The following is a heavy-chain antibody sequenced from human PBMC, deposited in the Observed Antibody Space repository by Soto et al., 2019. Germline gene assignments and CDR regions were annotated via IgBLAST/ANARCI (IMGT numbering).Heavy chain of an antibody. Sequence: PSETLSLTCAVYGGSFTDYYGCWIRQSPGKGLEWIGEVSHRGRTNYNPSLKSRVTISMDTSRNQFFLKLNSVTAADTGVYYCARIGGSTWYYFDSWGQGTVVTVSS. V-gene: IGHV4-34*01. CDR2: VSHRGRT. J-gene: IGHJ4*02. CDR3: ARIGGSTWYYFDS. D-gene: IGHD6-13*01. CDR1: GGSFTDYY.